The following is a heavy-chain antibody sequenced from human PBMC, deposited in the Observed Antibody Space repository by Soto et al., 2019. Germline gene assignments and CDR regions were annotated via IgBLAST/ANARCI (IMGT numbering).Heavy chain of an antibody. CDR3: ARLAYYFDSSGSYQTSPFDY. J-gene: IGHJ4*02. V-gene: IGHV4-39*01. CDR2: IYHSGSA. Sequence: SLTCTVSGGSISSSRYYWCWVRQPAGKGLEWIGIIYHSGSAYYNPSLESRVTISVDTSNNQFSLKLISVTAADTAVYYCARLAYYFDSSGSYQTSPFDYWGQGALVTVSS. D-gene: IGHD3-22*01. CDR1: GGSISSSRYY.